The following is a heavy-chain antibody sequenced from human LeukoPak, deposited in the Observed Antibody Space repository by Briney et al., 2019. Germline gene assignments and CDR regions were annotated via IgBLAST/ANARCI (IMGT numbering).Heavy chain of an antibody. CDR3: ARDSGYYYDSSGYYPDAFDI. J-gene: IGHJ3*02. Sequence: SVKVSCKASGGTFSSYAISWVRQTPGQGLEWMGGIIPIFGTANYAQKFQGRVTITTDESTSTAYMELSSLRSEDTAVYYCARDSGYYYDSSGYYPDAFDIWGQGTMVTVSS. V-gene: IGHV1-69*05. CDR2: IIPIFGTA. D-gene: IGHD3-22*01. CDR1: GGTFSSYA.